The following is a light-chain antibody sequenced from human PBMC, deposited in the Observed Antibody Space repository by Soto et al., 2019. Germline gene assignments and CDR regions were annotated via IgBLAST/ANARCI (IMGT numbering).Light chain of an antibody. J-gene: IGKJ4*01. CDR2: AAS. Sequence: MTQSPLSLPVTPGEPASITCRASQSISSYLNWYQQKPGKAPKLLIFAASSLQSGVPSRFSGSGSGTDFAFTISNLQPEDFATYFCQQSFSTPLTFGGGTKVDIK. CDR1: QSISSY. V-gene: IGKV1-39*01. CDR3: QQSFSTPLT.